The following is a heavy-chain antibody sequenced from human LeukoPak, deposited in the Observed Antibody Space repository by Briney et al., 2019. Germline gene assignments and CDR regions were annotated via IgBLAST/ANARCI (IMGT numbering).Heavy chain of an antibody. D-gene: IGHD6-13*01. V-gene: IGHV3-21*01. J-gene: IGHJ4*02. CDR2: ISSSSSYI. CDR3: ARVVAAAVGY. Sequence: GGSLRLSCAASGLTFSSYSMNWVRQAPGKGLEWDSSISSSSSYIYYADSVKGRFTISRDNAKNSLYLQMNSLRAEDTAVYYCARVVAAAVGYWGQGTLVTVSS. CDR1: GLTFSSYS.